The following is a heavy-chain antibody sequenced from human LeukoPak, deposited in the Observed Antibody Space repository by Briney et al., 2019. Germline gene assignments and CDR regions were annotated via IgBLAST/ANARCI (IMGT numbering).Heavy chain of an antibody. Sequence: SETLSLTCTVSGGSISSGSYYWSWIRQPAGQGLEWIGRIYTSGSTNYNPSLKSRVTISVDTSKNQFSLKLSSVTAADTAVYYCASCEVAGTGVDYWGQGTLVTVSS. V-gene: IGHV4-61*02. J-gene: IGHJ4*02. CDR1: GGSISSGSYY. D-gene: IGHD6-19*01. CDR3: ASCEVAGTGVDY. CDR2: IYTSGST.